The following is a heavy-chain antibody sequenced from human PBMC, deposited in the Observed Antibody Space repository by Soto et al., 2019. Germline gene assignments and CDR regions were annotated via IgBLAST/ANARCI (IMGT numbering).Heavy chain of an antibody. D-gene: IGHD2-21*01. CDR3: ARDLIAEAGCMDV. CDR2: IYYSGST. J-gene: IGHJ6*03. V-gene: IGHV4-59*01. Sequence: SETLSLTCTVSGGSISSYYWSWIRQPPGKGLEWIGYIYYSGSTNYNPSLKSRVTISVDTSKNQFSLKLSSVTAADTAVYYCARDLIAEAGCMDVWGKGTTVTVSS. CDR1: GGSISSYY.